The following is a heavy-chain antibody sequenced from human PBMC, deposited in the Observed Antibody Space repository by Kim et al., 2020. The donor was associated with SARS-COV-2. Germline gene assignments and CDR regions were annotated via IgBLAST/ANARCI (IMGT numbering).Heavy chain of an antibody. CDR2: IIPIFGTA. CDR1: GGTFSSYA. CDR3: ASGEYYDSSGYSAFDI. D-gene: IGHD3-22*01. V-gene: IGHV1-69*13. J-gene: IGHJ3*02. Sequence: SVKVSCKASGGTFSSYAISWVRQAPGQGLEWMGGIIPIFGTANYAQKFQGRVTITADESTSTAYMELSSLRSEDTAVYYCASGEYYDSSGYSAFDIWGQGTMVTVSS.